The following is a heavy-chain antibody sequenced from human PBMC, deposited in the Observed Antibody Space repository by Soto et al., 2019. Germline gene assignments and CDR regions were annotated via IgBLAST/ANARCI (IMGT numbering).Heavy chain of an antibody. D-gene: IGHD1-26*01. J-gene: IGHJ6*02. CDR1: GGSISSGGYY. CDR3: VTWAPGKDV. CDR2: IYNSGSS. V-gene: IGHV4-31*03. Sequence: SETLSLTCTVSGGSISSGGYYWTWIRQHPGKGLEWIGYIYNSGSSYYNPSLKSRVTISVDTSTNQFSLKLSSVTAADTAVYYCVTWAPGKDVWGQVTPVTVYS.